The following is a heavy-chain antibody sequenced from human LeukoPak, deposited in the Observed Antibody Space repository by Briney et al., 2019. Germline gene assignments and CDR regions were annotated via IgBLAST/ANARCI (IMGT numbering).Heavy chain of an antibody. Sequence: SETLSLTCTVSGGSISYNNYYWGWIRQPPGKGLDYIGSIFYSGSIYYNPSHKSRVTISVDTSKNQFSLKLSSVTAADTAVYYCARHGGPYNYNFYFDYWGQGTLVTVSS. D-gene: IGHD5-18*01. CDR2: IFYSGSI. V-gene: IGHV4-39*01. J-gene: IGHJ4*02. CDR3: ARHGGPYNYNFYFDY. CDR1: GGSISYNNYY.